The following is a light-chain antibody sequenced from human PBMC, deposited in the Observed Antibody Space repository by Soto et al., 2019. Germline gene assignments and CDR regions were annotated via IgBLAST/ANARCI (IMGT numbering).Light chain of an antibody. CDR3: QKYNSAPLLT. CDR2: AAS. Sequence: DIQMTQSPSSLSASVGARVTITCRASQGISNYLAWYQQKPGKVPKLLIYAASTLQSGVPSRFSGSRSGTDFTLTISSLQPEDVATYYCQKYNSAPLLTFGGGTKVEIK. V-gene: IGKV1-27*01. J-gene: IGKJ4*01. CDR1: QGISNY.